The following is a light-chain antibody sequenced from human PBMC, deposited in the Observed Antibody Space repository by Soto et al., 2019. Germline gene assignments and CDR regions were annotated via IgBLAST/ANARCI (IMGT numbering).Light chain of an antibody. J-gene: IGKJ4*01. CDR2: DAS. Sequence: DIQMTQSPSSLSASVGDRVTITCQASQDISNYLNWYQQKPGKAPKLLIYDASNLETGVPSRFSGSGSGTDFTVTISSLQPEDIATYYCQQYDNLPLTFGGGTKV. CDR3: QQYDNLPLT. CDR1: QDISNY. V-gene: IGKV1-33*01.